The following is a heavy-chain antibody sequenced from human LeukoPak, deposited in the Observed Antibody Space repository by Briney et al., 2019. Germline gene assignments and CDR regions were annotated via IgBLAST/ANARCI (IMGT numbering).Heavy chain of an antibody. CDR3: ARDFYYYDSSGYYRLDC. J-gene: IGHJ4*02. V-gene: IGHV3-21*01. D-gene: IGHD3-22*01. Sequence: GRSLRLSCAASGFTFSSYSMNWVRQAPGKGLEWVSSISSSSSYIYYADSVKGRFTISRDNAKNSLYLQMNSLRAEDTAVYYCARDFYYYDSSGYYRLDCWGQGTLVTVSS. CDR2: ISSSSSYI. CDR1: GFTFSSYS.